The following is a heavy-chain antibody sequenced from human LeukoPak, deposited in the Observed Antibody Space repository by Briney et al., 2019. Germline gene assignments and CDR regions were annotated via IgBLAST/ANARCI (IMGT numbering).Heavy chain of an antibody. CDR1: GFTFSSYW. Sequence: GGSLRLSCAASGFTFSSYWMSWVRQAPGKGLEWVANIKQEGSEKYYVDSVKGRFTISRDNAKNSLYLQMNSLRAEDTAVYYCAREKYSSGWYVDYWGQGTLVTVSS. J-gene: IGHJ4*02. CDR3: AREKYSSGWYVDY. V-gene: IGHV3-7*01. D-gene: IGHD6-19*01. CDR2: IKQEGSEK.